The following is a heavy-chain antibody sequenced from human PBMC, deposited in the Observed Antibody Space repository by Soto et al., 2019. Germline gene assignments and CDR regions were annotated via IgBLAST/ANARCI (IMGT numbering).Heavy chain of an antibody. CDR3: ARGVGYDFWSGYYTADFDY. J-gene: IGHJ4*02. CDR1: GFTFSSYA. CDR2: ISSNGGST. V-gene: IGHV3-64*01. D-gene: IGHD3-3*01. Sequence: EVQLVESGGGLVQPGGSLRLSCAASGFTFSSYAMHWVRQAPGKGLEYVSAISSNGGSTYYANSVKGRFTISRDNSKNTLYLQMGSLRAEDMAVYYCARGVGYDFWSGYYTADFDYCGQGTLVTVSS.